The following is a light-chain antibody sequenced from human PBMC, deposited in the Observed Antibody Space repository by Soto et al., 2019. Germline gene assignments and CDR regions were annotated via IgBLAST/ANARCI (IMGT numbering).Light chain of an antibody. CDR1: HSVSNDF. J-gene: IGKJ1*01. V-gene: IGKV3-20*01. CDR2: GAS. CDR3: QQYGSSAPWT. Sequence: EIVLTQSPGILSFSPGERATLSCRASHSVSNDFFAWYQQKPGQAPRLLIYGASTRATDVPDRFSGSGSGADFTPSISRMEHADFAAYYCQQYGSSAPWTFGQGTKVDIK.